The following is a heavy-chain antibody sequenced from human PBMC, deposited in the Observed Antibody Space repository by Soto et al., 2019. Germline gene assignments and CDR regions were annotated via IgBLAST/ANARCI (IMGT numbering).Heavy chain of an antibody. V-gene: IGHV3-30*18. Sequence: GGSLRLSCAASGFTFSSYGMHWVRQAPGKGLEWVAVISYDGSNKYYADSVKGRFTISRDNSKNTLYLQMNSLRAEDTAVYYCAKFQVGYNGNDWDWFDPSAQRTPVTVSS. CDR2: ISYDGSNK. D-gene: IGHD1-1*01. CDR3: AKFQVGYNGNDWDWFDP. CDR1: GFTFSSYG. J-gene: IGHJ5*01.